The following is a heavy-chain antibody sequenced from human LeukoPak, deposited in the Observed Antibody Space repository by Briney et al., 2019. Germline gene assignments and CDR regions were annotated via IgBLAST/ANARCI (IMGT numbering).Heavy chain of an antibody. Sequence: GASVKVSCRASGYTFTSHYMHWVRQAPGQGLEWMGTINPSGGSTSYAQRFQGRVTMTRDTSTSTVYMEVSSLISEDTAVYYCARGGSTGIFDYWGQGALVTVSP. J-gene: IGHJ4*02. CDR2: INPSGGST. D-gene: IGHD3-10*01. V-gene: IGHV1-46*03. CDR1: GYTFTSHY. CDR3: ARGGSTGIFDY.